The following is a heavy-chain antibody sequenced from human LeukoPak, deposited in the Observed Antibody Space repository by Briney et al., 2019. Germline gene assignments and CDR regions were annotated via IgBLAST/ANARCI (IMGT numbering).Heavy chain of an antibody. Sequence: VASVKVSCKASGYTFTNYGISWVRQAPGQELEWMAWISTYDHDTNYAQKFRGRVTMTTDTSTSTAYMELRSLGSDDTAVYYCVRDYFCSGGTCDDCFDPWGQGTLVTVSS. CDR3: VRDYFCSGGTCDDCFDP. D-gene: IGHD2-15*01. CDR2: ISTYDHDT. J-gene: IGHJ5*02. V-gene: IGHV1-18*01. CDR1: GYTFTNYG.